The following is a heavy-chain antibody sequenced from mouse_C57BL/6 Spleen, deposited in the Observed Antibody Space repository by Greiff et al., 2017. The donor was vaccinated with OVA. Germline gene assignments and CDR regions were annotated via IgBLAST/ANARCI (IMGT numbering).Heavy chain of an antibody. CDR2: IYPSDSET. V-gene: IGHV1-61*01. CDR1: GYTFTSYW. CDR3: ASLYGSSPYYAMDY. D-gene: IGHD1-1*01. J-gene: IGHJ4*01. Sequence: VQLQQPGAELVRPGSSVKLSCKASGYTFTSYWMDWEKQRPGQGLEWIGNIYPSDSETHYNQKFKDKATLTVDKSSSTAYMQLSSLTSEDSAVYYCASLYGSSPYYAMDYWGQGTSVTVSS.